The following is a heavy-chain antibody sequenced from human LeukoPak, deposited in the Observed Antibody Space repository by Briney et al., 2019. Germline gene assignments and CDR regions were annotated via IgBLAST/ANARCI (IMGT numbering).Heavy chain of an antibody. D-gene: IGHD1-7*01. Sequence: ASVKVSCKASGYTFTSYGISWVRQAPGQGLEWIGWISAYNGNTNYAQKLQGRVTMTTDTSTSTAYMELRSLRSDDTAVYYCARDTPDLFNWNYLSDWGQGTLVTVSS. J-gene: IGHJ4*02. CDR2: ISAYNGNT. V-gene: IGHV1-18*01. CDR3: ARDTPDLFNWNYLSD. CDR1: GYTFTSYG.